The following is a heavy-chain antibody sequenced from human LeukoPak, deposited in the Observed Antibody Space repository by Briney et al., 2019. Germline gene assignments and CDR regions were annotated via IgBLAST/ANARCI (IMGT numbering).Heavy chain of an antibody. Sequence: SVKVPCKASGGTLSNYAISWVRQAPGQGLEWMGGIITNYGTTNYAQKYQGRVTITADESTTTVYMELSSLRSEDTAVYYCARPRTYYDFWRGYPPFDYWGQGTLVTVSS. J-gene: IGHJ4*02. D-gene: IGHD3-3*01. CDR3: ARPRTYYDFWRGYPPFDY. V-gene: IGHV1-69*01. CDR2: IITNYGTT. CDR1: GGTLSNYA.